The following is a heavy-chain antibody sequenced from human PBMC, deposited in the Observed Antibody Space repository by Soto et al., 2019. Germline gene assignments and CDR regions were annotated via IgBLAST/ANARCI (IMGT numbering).Heavy chain of an antibody. D-gene: IGHD3-9*01. V-gene: IGHV4-39*01. CDR3: ARHQRYYDILTGYYKAPYFDY. CDR1: GVSISSSSYY. J-gene: IGHJ4*02. Sequence: SETLSLTCTVSGVSISSSSYYWGWIRQPPGKGLEWIGSIYYSGSTYYNPSLKSRVTISVDTSKNQFSLKLSSVTAADTAVYYCARHQRYYDILTGYYKAPYFDYWGQGTLVTVSS. CDR2: IYYSGST.